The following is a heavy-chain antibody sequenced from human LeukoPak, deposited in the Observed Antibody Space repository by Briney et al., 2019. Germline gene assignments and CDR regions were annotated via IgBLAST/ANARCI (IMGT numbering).Heavy chain of an antibody. Sequence: GGSLRLSCAASGFTFTNNFMSWVRQVPGKGLEWVANIKQDGSETTYADSVRGRFTIFRDNAKDSVYLQMNSLRAEDTAVYYCARDGGLGYYGSGSYYNYWGQGTLVTVSS. CDR1: GFTFTNNF. D-gene: IGHD3-10*01. CDR3: ARDGGLGYYGSGSYYNY. CDR2: IKQDGSET. V-gene: IGHV3-7*01. J-gene: IGHJ4*02.